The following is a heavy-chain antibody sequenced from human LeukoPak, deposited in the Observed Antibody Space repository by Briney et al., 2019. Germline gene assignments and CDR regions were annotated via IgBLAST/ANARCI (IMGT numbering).Heavy chain of an antibody. V-gene: IGHV2-70*04. CDR1: GFSRRTRGMR. J-gene: IGHJ4*02. CDR3: ARTPYCGGDCYVDY. CDR2: IDWDDDK. D-gene: IGHD2-21*02. Sequence: SGPALVNPTQPLTLTCTFSGFSRRTRGMRVSWIRQPPVKALEWLALIDWDDDKFYSTSLKTRLTISKDTSKNQVVLTMTNMDPVDTATYYCARTPYCGGDCYVDYWGQGTLVTVSS.